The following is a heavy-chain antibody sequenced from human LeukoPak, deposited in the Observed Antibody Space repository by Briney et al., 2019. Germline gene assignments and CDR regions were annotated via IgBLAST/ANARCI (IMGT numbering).Heavy chain of an antibody. CDR3: ARADSSGYSLDENFDY. V-gene: IGHV1-69*04. D-gene: IGHD3-22*01. CDR1: GGTLSSYA. CDR2: IIPIFAIV. J-gene: IGHJ4*02. Sequence: ASVKVSCKASGGTLSSYALNWVRQAPGQGLEWIGRIIPIFAIVNYAQNFQGRVTITAAKSTNTAYMELSSLRFEDTAFYYCARADSSGYSLDENFDYWGQGTLVTVSS.